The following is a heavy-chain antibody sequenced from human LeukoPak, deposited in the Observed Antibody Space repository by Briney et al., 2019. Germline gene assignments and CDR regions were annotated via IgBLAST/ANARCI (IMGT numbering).Heavy chain of an antibody. V-gene: IGHV1-2*02. J-gene: IGHJ4*02. D-gene: IGHD6-13*01. CDR3: ARGLSSNWYETFDY. CDR2: INPNSGGT. Sequence: ASVKVSCKASGYTFTGYYMHWVRQAPGQGLEWMGWINPNSGGTNYAQKFQGRVTMTRDTSISTAYMELSRLRSDDTAVYYCARGLSSNWYETFDYWGQGTLVTVSS. CDR1: GYTFTGYY.